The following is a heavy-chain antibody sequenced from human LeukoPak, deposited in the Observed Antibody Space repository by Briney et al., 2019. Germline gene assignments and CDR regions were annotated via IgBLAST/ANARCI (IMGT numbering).Heavy chain of an antibody. J-gene: IGHJ6*02. V-gene: IGHV1-8*01. CDR2: MNPNSGNT. CDR3: AAAYKYGSGSLYGMDV. D-gene: IGHD3-10*01. Sequence: GASVKVSCKASGYTFTSYDINWVRQATGQGLEWMGWMNPNSGNTGYAQQFQGRVTMTRNTSISTAYMELSSLRSEDTAMYYCAAAYKYGSGSLYGMDVWGQGTTVTVSS. CDR1: GYTFTSYD.